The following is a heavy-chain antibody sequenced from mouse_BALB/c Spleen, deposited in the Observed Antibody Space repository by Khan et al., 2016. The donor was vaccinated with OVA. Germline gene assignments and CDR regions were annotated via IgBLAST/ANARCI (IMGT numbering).Heavy chain of an antibody. Sequence: QVQLKQSGPGLVKPSQSLSITCTVSGLSLTNYGIHWVRQSPGRGLEWLGVIWSGGTTDYNAPFISRLSIIKDNSTSQVFFIMNSLQATDTAIYYCGGPLYSYGHAMDFWGQGTSVTVSS. CDR2: IWSGGTT. V-gene: IGHV2-2*02. CDR3: GGPLYSYGHAMDF. J-gene: IGHJ4*01. D-gene: IGHD1-1*01. CDR1: GLSLTNYG.